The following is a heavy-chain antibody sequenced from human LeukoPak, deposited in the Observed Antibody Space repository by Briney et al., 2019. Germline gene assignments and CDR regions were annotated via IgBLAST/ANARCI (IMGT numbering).Heavy chain of an antibody. V-gene: IGHV4-39*01. CDR1: GGSISGSSYY. CDR3: ARSRDGYASYYYYGMDV. D-gene: IGHD5-24*01. CDR2: IYYSGRT. Sequence: SETLSLTCTVSGGSISGSSYYWGWIRQSPGKGLEWIGNIYYSGRTYYNPSLKSRVTISVDTSKNQFSLKLSSVTAADTAVYYCARSRDGYASYYYYGMDVWGQGTTVTVSS. J-gene: IGHJ6*02.